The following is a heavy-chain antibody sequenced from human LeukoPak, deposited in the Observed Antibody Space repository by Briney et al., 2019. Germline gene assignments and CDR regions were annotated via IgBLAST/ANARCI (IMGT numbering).Heavy chain of an antibody. CDR1: GFXFSDFY. CDR2: ISGSSSNT. V-gene: IGHV3-11*03. Sequence: PGGSLRLSCAASGFXFSDFYISWIRQAPGKGLESISYISGSSSNTNYADSVKGRFTISRDNAKKSLYLQTNSLRAEDTAVYYCTRHPAEGDYWGQGTLVTVSS. J-gene: IGHJ4*02. CDR3: TRHPAEGDY. D-gene: IGHD2-15*01.